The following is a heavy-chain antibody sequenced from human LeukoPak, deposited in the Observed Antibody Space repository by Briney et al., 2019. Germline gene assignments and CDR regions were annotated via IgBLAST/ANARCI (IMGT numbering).Heavy chain of an antibody. Sequence: GGSLRLSCAASGFILSDYYMTWIRQAPGKGLEWVSYISSSGSTIYYADSVKGRFTISRDNAKNSLYLQMNSLRAEDTAVYYCAELGITMIGGVWGKGTTVTISS. CDR1: GFILSDYY. J-gene: IGHJ6*04. CDR3: AELGITMIGGV. D-gene: IGHD3-10*02. V-gene: IGHV3-11*04. CDR2: ISSSGSTI.